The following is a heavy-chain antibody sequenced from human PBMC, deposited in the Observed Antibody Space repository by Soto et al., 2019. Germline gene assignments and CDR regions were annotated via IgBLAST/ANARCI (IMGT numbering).Heavy chain of an antibody. CDR1: GFSLSTSGMC. Sequence: SGPTLVNPTQTLTLTCTFSGFSLSTSGMCVSWIRQPPGKALEWLALIDWDDDKYYSTSLKTRLTISKDTSKNQVVLTMTNMDPVDTATYYCARDGRYTAKIYYYGMDVWGQGTTVTVSS. V-gene: IGHV2-70*01. D-gene: IGHD5-18*01. CDR2: IDWDDDK. CDR3: ARDGRYTAKIYYYGMDV. J-gene: IGHJ6*02.